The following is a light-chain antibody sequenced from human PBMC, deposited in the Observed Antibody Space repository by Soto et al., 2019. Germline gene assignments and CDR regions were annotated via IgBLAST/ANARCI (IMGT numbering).Light chain of an antibody. CDR3: SSFTSKSTLI. J-gene: IGLJ2*01. Sequence: QSVLTQPASVSGSPGQSITISCAGTMRDIGAYNLVSWYQQHPGKAPQLIIYEVRNRPSGISFRFSGSKSANTASLTISGLQAEDEADYYCSSFTSKSTLIFGGGTNVTVL. CDR2: EVR. CDR1: MRDIGAYNL. V-gene: IGLV2-14*03.